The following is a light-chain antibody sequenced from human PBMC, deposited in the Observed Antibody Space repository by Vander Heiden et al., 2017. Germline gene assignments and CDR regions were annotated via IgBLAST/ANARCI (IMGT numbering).Light chain of an antibody. J-gene: IGKJ2*01. CDR2: GTF. V-gene: IGKV1-39*01. Sequence: DIQMTQSPSSLSASIGDTVTITCRANPRITSHVTWYQQRPGRDTKVLLSGTFTLENAVPSRFRGNRCGTDFNFTSTRLQHEYFANYYCQQSFEMPTFGQGTKLQIK. CDR3: QQSFEMPT. CDR1: PRITSH.